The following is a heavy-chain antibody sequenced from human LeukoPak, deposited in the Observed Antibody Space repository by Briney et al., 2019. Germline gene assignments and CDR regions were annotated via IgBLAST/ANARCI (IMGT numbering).Heavy chain of an antibody. J-gene: IGHJ4*02. V-gene: IGHV1-69*13. D-gene: IGHD3-22*01. CDR1: GGTFSSYA. CDR2: IIPIFGTA. Sequence: GASVEVSCKASGGTFSSYAISWVRQAPGQGLEWMGGIIPIFGTANYAQKFQGRVTITADESTSTAYMELSSLRSEDTAVYYCARGTVGGHYYDSSGYEPNDYWGQGTLVTVSS. CDR3: ARGTVGGHYYDSSGYEPNDY.